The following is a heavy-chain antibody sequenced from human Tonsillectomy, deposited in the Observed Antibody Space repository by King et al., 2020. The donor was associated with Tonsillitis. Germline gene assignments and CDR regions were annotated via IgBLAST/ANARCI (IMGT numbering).Heavy chain of an antibody. J-gene: IGHJ4*02. V-gene: IGHV3-30*18. Sequence: VLLVESGGGVVQPGRSLRLSCAASGFTFSSYGMHWVRQAPGKGLEWVAVISYDGSNKNYADSVKGRFTISRDNSKNTLYLQMNSLRAEDTAVYYCAKEIEVAGSYDYWGQGTLVTVSS. CDR2: ISYDGSNK. CDR1: GFTFSSYG. CDR3: AKEIEVAGSYDY. D-gene: IGHD6-19*01.